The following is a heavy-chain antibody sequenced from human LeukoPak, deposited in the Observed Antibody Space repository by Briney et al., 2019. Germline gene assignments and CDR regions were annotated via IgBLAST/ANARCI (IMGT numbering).Heavy chain of an antibody. CDR3: TKDRPNYGDYSIPNYFDY. Sequence: GGSLRLSCAASGFTFSSYEMNWVRQAPGKGLEWVSYISSSGSTIYYADSVKGRFTISRDNAKNSLYLQMNSLRAEDTAVYYCTKDRPNYGDYSIPNYFDYWGQGTLVTVSS. D-gene: IGHD4-17*01. CDR1: GFTFSSYE. J-gene: IGHJ4*02. CDR2: ISSSGSTI. V-gene: IGHV3-48*03.